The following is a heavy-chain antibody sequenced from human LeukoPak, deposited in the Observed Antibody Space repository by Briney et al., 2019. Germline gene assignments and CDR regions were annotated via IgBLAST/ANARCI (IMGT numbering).Heavy chain of an antibody. CDR3: ARGSRGYSYGYVDY. J-gene: IGHJ4*02. D-gene: IGHD5-18*01. CDR2: ISSSSSTI. V-gene: IGHV3-48*01. CDR1: GFTFSSYS. Sequence: GGSLRLSCAASGFTFSSYSMNWVRQAPGEGLEWVSYISSSSSTIYYADSVKGRFTISRDNAKNSLYLQMNSLRAEDTAVYYCARGSRGYSYGYVDYWGQGTLVTVSS.